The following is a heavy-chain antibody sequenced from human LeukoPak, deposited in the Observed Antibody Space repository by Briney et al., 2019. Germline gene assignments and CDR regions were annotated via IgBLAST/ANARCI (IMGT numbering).Heavy chain of an antibody. CDR3: ARSTIYSSSSALGY. J-gene: IGHJ4*02. V-gene: IGHV4-38-2*02. CDR2: IYHSGST. Sequence: SETLSLTCTVSGYSISSGYYWGWIRQPPGKGLEWIGSIYHSGSTYYNPSLKSRVTISVDTSKNQFSLKLSSVTAADTAVYYCARSTIYSSSSALGYWGQGTLVTVSS. CDR1: GYSISSGYY. D-gene: IGHD6-6*01.